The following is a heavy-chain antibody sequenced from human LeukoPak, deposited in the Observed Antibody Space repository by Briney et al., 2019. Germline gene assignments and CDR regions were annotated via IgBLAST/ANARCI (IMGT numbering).Heavy chain of an antibody. CDR2: ISYDGSNK. J-gene: IGHJ4*02. CDR1: GFTFSSYG. D-gene: IGHD4-23*01. V-gene: IGHV3-30*18. CDR3: AKDNVPTTVVTPTFDY. Sequence: PGGSLRLSCAASGFTFSSYGMHWVRQAPGKGLEWVAVISYDGSNKYYADSVKGRFTISRDNSKNTPYLQMNSLRAEDTAVYYCAKDNVPTTVVTPTFDYWGQGTLVTVSS.